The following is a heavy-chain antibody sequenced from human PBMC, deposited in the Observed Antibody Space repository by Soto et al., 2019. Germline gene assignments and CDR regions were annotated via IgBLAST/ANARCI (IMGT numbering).Heavy chain of an antibody. Sequence: GGSLRLSCEASGFTISGCSMNWVRQAPWKGLEWLAYITIRTGNIVYADSVKGRFTISRDNAKNSLYLQMNSLRAEDTAVYYCAFRAGGYYYYYGMDVWGQGTTVTVS. V-gene: IGHV3-21*05. CDR3: AFRAGGYYYYYGMDV. CDR2: ITIRTGNI. D-gene: IGHD2-15*01. CDR1: GFTISGCS. J-gene: IGHJ6*02.